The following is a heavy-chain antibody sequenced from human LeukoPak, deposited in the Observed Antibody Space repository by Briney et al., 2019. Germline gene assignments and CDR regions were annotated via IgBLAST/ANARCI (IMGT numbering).Heavy chain of an antibody. V-gene: IGHV1-18*01. D-gene: IGHD6-19*01. CDR2: ISAYNGNT. CDR1: GYTFTSYD. Sequence: ASVKVSCKASGYTFTSYDINWVRQATGQGLEWMGWISAYNGNTNYAQKLQGRVTMTTDTSTSTAYMELRSLRSDDTAVYYCARAIAVAGSDFGAFRYDGMDVWGQGTTVTVSS. CDR3: ARAIAVAGSDFGAFRYDGMDV. J-gene: IGHJ6*02.